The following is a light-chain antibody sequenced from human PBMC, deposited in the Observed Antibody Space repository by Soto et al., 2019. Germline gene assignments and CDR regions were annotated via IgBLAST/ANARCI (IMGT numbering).Light chain of an antibody. CDR3: QQSYNTPQT. Sequence: IQMTQSPSSLAASVGDRVTITCRASQTISTYVNWYRQKSGAAPELLIYDASTLQSGVPSRFRGGGSGTGFTLTISSLQLEDFATYYCQQSYNTPQTFGQGTKVDIK. CDR1: QTISTY. CDR2: DAS. V-gene: IGKV1-39*01. J-gene: IGKJ1*01.